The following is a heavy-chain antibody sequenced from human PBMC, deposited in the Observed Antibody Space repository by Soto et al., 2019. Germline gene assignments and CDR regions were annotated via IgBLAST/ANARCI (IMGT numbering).Heavy chain of an antibody. J-gene: IGHJ4*02. D-gene: IGHD3-10*01. CDR2: IKQDGSEK. CDR1: GFTFSSYW. CDR3: ARDGHRVRYYNGFDY. V-gene: IGHV3-7*03. Sequence: GGSLRLSCAASGFTFSSYWMSWVRQAPGEGLEWVTNIKQDGSEKYYVDSVKGRFTISRDNAKNSLYLQMNSLRAEDTAVYYCARDGHRVRYYNGFDYWGQGTLVTVYS.